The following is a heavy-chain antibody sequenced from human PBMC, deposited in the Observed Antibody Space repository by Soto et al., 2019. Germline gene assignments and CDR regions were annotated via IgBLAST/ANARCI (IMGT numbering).Heavy chain of an antibody. D-gene: IGHD2-21*02. J-gene: IGHJ4*02. CDR2: INPSGGST. V-gene: IGHV1-46*01. Sequence: ASVKVSCKASGYTFTSYYMHWVRQAPGQGLEWMGIINPSGGSTSYAQKFQGRVTITRDTSASTAYMELSSLRSEDTAVYYCARVELVVTATFDYWGQGTLVTVSS. CDR1: GYTFTSYY. CDR3: ARVELVVTATFDY.